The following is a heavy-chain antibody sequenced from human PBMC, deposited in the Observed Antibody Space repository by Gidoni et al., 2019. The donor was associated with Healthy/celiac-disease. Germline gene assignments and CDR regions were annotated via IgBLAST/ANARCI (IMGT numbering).Heavy chain of an antibody. CDR2: IYHSGST. CDR1: GSSLSSGYY. D-gene: IGHD3-3*01. Sequence: QVQLQYSGPGLVKPSQTLSLTCSVSGSSLSSGYYWGWIRQPPGKGLEWIGSIYHSGSTYYNPSLKSRVTISVDTSKNQCSLKLSSVTAADTAVYYCARGSRFVEWLFDYGGQGTLVTVSS. V-gene: IGHV4-38-2*02. J-gene: IGHJ4*02. CDR3: ARGSRFVEWLFDY.